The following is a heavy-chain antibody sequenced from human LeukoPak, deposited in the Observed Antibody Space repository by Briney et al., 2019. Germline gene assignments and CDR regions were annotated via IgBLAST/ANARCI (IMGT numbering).Heavy chain of an antibody. Sequence: GGSLRLSCAASGFTFSSYAMHWVRQAPGKGLEWVAVISYDGSNKYYADSVKGRFTISRDNSKNTLYLQMNSLRAEVTAVYYCARAPPGPSPRSSSWYPYFDYWGQGTLVTVSS. CDR2: ISYDGSNK. V-gene: IGHV3-30-3*01. D-gene: IGHD6-13*01. CDR1: GFTFSSYA. J-gene: IGHJ4*02. CDR3: ARAPPGPSPRSSSWYPYFDY.